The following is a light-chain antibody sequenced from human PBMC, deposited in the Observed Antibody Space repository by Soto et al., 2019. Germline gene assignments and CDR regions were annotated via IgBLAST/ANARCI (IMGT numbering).Light chain of an antibody. CDR2: EVV. CDR1: KNDIGVYDF. J-gene: IGLJ1*01. Sequence: QSVLTQPPSASGSPGQSVTISCTGTKNDIGVYDFVSWYQHHPGKAPRLIIYEVVQRPSGVPDRFSGSKSGNTASLTVSGLQAEDEADYYCSSYTRSSTYVFGTGTKVTVL. V-gene: IGLV2-8*01. CDR3: SSYTRSSTYV.